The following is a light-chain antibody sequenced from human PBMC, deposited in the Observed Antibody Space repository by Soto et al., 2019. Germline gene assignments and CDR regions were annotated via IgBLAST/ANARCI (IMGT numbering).Light chain of an antibody. CDR1: QSVSASH. CDR3: QQYVNSRLT. V-gene: IGKV3-20*01. CDR2: GPS. Sequence: DIELTQSPGTLSLSPGERATLSCRASQSVSASHIAWYQQKPGQAPRLLIYGPSNRATGVPDRFSGSGSGTDFTLTISRLDPEDFAMYYCQQYVNSRLTFGGGTKVEIK. J-gene: IGKJ4*01.